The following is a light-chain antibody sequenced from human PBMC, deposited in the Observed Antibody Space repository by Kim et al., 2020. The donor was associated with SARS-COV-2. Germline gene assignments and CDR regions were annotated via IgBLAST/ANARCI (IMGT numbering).Light chain of an antibody. CDR1: QSVSSSY. CDR3: LQHSDSDWT. Sequence: EIVLTQSPGTLSLSPGDRATLSCRASQSVSSSYLAWYQQKPGQAPRLVIYGASMRAPGFSDRFSGSGSGTDFTLTIGGLEADDFAVYYCLQHSDSDWTFGQGTKVDIK. V-gene: IGKV3-20*01. J-gene: IGKJ1*01. CDR2: GAS.